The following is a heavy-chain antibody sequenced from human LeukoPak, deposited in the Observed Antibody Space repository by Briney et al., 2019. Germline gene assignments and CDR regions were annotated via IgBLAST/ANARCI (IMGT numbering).Heavy chain of an antibody. D-gene: IGHD5-18*01. V-gene: IGHV3-48*03. Sequence: PGGSLRLSCAASGFTFSSYAMNWVRQAPGKGLEWISYISSSGSNIYYADSVKGRFTISRDNAKNSLYMKMNSLRAEDTAVYYCARGLLWVDTAMITLGAFDIWGQGTMVIVSS. CDR1: GFTFSSYA. CDR2: ISSSGSNI. J-gene: IGHJ3*02. CDR3: ARGLLWVDTAMITLGAFDI.